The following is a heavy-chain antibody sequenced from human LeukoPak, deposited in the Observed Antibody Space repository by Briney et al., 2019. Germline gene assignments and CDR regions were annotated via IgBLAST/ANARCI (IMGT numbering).Heavy chain of an antibody. Sequence: PGGSLRLSCAASGFTFSRYAMSWVRQAPGKGLEWVSALGVSVSGHGGSTYYADSVKGRFTISRDNSKNTLYLQMNSLRAEDTAVYYCAKDSDQDSSSWYLPVYPGPTGFDPWGQGTLVTVSS. V-gene: IGHV3-23*01. D-gene: IGHD6-13*01. CDR2: LGVSVSGHGGST. CDR1: GFTFSRYA. J-gene: IGHJ5*02. CDR3: AKDSDQDSSSWYLPVYPGPTGFDP.